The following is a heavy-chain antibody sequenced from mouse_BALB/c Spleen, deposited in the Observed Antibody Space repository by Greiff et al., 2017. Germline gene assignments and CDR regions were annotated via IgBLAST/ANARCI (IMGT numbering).Heavy chain of an antibody. J-gene: IGHJ3*01. CDR3: APYYYGSSPAWFAY. V-gene: IGHV14-1*02. D-gene: IGHD1-1*01. Sequence: EVMLVESGAELVRPGALVKLSCKASGFNIKDYYMHWVKQRPEQGLEWIGWIDPENGNTIYDPKFQGKASITADTSSNTAYLQLSSLTSEDTAVYYCAPYYYGSSPAWFAYWGQGTLVTVSA. CDR2: IDPENGNT. CDR1: GFNIKDYY.